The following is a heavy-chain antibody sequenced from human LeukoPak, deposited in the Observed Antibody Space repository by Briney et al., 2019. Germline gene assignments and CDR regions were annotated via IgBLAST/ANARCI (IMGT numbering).Heavy chain of an antibody. V-gene: IGHV1-2*02. D-gene: IGHD3-22*01. CDR2: INPNSGGT. CDR3: ASDSSGYYYYDAFDI. CDR1: GGTFSSYA. J-gene: IGHJ3*02. Sequence: ASVKVSCKASGGTFSSYAISWVRQAPGQGLEWMGWINPNSGGTHYAQKFQGRVTMTRDTSISTAYMELSRLRSDDTAVYYCASDSSGYYYYDAFDIWGQGTMVTVSS.